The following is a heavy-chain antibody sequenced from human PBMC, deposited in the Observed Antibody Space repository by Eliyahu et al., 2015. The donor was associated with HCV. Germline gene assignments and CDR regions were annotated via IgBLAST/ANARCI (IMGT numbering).Heavy chain of an antibody. D-gene: IGHD4-23*01. CDR1: GFTFSDYT. V-gene: IGHV3-48*01. J-gene: IGHJ4*02. CDR3: TRKDYGGNFDY. CDR2: ISSSGSNI. Sequence: EVLLVESGGGLAQPGGSLXLSCAASGFTFSDYTXNWVRQAPGKGLEWISYISSSGSNIYFADSVKGRFTISRDNAKNSVHLQMDSLRADDTAVYYCTRKDYGGNFDYWGQGTLVTVSS.